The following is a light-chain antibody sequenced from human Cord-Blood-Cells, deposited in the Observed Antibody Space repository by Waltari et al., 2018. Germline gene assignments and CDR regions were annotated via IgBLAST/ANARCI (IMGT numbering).Light chain of an antibody. J-gene: IGKJ1*01. CDR1: QSVSSSY. V-gene: IGKV3-20*01. CDR2: GAS. CDR3: RQYGSSPWT. Sequence: EIVLTQSPGTLSLSPGERATLSCRASQSVSSSYLAGYQQKPGQAPRLLIYGASSRATGIPDRFSGSGSGTDFTLTISRLEPEDFAVYYCRQYGSSPWTFGQGTKVEIK.